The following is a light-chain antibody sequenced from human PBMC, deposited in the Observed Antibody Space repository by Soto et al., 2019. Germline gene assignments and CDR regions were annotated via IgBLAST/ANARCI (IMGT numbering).Light chain of an antibody. J-gene: IGKJ1*01. CDR1: QTIDSY. Sequence: DIQMTQSPSSLSASVGDRVTITCRASQTIDSYLNWYQQKPGKAPKLLIYTASSLHSGVPSRFTGGGSGTDFTLTISNLQPDDFATYIGQQSYSTPWTFGQGTKVEIK. V-gene: IGKV1-39*01. CDR3: QQSYSTPWT. CDR2: TAS.